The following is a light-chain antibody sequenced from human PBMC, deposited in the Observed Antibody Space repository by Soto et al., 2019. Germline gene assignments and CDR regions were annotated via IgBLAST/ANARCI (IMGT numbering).Light chain of an antibody. Sequence: IQMTQSPSSLSASLGDRVMITCRASQTISTHLNWYQQKPGKAPKLLIYAASDLQSGVPSRFSGSGSGTDFTLTISSLQPEDFATYYCQQSYDALRTFGQGTKVDIK. CDR1: QTISTH. CDR2: AAS. CDR3: QQSYDALRT. V-gene: IGKV1-39*01. J-gene: IGKJ1*01.